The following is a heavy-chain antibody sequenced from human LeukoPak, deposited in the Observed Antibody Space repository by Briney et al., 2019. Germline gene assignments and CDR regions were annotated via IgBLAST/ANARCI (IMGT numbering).Heavy chain of an antibody. CDR3: ARELDSVLGWPFDI. CDR1: GFTFSSYW. J-gene: IGHJ3*02. D-gene: IGHD3-3*02. CDR2: INTDGSST. Sequence: GSLRLSCAASGFTFSSYWMHWVRQAPGKGLVWVSRINTDGSSTSYADSVKGRFTISRDNAKNTLYLQMNSLRAEDTAVYYCARELDSVLGWPFDIWGQGTMVTVSS. V-gene: IGHV3-74*01.